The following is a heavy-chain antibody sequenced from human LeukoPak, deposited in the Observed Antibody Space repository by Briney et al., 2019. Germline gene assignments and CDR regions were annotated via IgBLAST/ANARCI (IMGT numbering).Heavy chain of an antibody. J-gene: IGHJ4*02. CDR3: ARRGSKKSGSGSYRY. Sequence: SETLSLTCAVYGGSFSGYFWSWIRQPPGQGLEWIGEITHSGSTTYNPSLKSRVTISVDTTKNQFSLKLSSVTAADTAVYYCARRGSKKSGSGSYRYWGQGTLVTVSS. CDR1: GGSFSGYF. V-gene: IGHV4-34*01. D-gene: IGHD3-10*01. CDR2: ITHSGST.